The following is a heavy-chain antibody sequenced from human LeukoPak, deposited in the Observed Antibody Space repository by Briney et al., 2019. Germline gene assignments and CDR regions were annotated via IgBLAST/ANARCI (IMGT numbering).Heavy chain of an antibody. J-gene: IGHJ3*01. CDR3: ARTGYDFWSGYSV. D-gene: IGHD3-3*01. CDR1: GFTFSSYA. V-gene: IGHV3-23*01. CDR2: ISGSGGST. Sequence: RSGGSLRLSCAASGFTFSSYAMSWVRQAPGKGLEWVSAISGSGGSTYYADSVKGRFTISRDNSKNTLYLQMNSLRAEDTAVYYCARTGYDFWSGYSVWGQGSMVTVSS.